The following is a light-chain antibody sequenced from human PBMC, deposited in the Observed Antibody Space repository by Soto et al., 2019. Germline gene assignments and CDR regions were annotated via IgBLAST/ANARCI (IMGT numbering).Light chain of an antibody. V-gene: IGLV2-14*01. CDR2: EVS. CDR1: SSDVGTQND. CDR3: LSYTSSYTVV. Sequence: QSALTQPASVSGSPGQSITISCTGSSSDVGTQNDVSWYQQHPDKAPKLMIYEVSDRPSGVSNRCSGSKSGNTASLTISGVQAEDEADYYCLSYTSSYTVVFGGGTKLTVL. J-gene: IGLJ2*01.